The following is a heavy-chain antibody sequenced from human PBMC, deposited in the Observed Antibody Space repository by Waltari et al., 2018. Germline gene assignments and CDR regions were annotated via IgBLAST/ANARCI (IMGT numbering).Heavy chain of an antibody. V-gene: IGHV4-34*01. CDR1: GGSFSGYY. CDR3: ARARYGDYVRGYFQH. Sequence: VQLQQWGAGLLKPSETLSLTCAVYGGSFSGYYWSWIRQPPGKGLEWIGEINHSGSTNYNPAVKSRVTISVDTSKNQFSLKLSSVTAADTAVYYCARARYGDYVRGYFQHWGQGTLVTVSS. J-gene: IGHJ1*01. D-gene: IGHD4-17*01. CDR2: INHSGST.